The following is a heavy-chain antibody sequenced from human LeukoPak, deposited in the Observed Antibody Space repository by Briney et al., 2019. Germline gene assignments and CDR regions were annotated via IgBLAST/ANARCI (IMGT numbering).Heavy chain of an antibody. CDR3: ARVGSSFGDYYFDY. CDR2: MNPNSGNT. Sequence: GASVKVSCKASGYTFTSYDINWVRQATGQGLEWMGWMNPNSGNTGYAQKFQGRVTITTDESTSTAYMELSSLRSEDTAVYYCARVGSSFGDYYFDYWGQGTLVTVSS. D-gene: IGHD2-21*02. CDR1: GYTFTSYD. V-gene: IGHV1-8*01. J-gene: IGHJ4*02.